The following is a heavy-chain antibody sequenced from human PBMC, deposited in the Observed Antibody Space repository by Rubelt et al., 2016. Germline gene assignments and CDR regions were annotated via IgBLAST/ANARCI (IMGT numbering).Heavy chain of an antibody. Sequence: QVQLQESGPGLVKPSETLSLSCTVSGGSISSYYWSWFRQPPGKGLEWIGYIYYSGSTNYTPPLKGRVTKSVDTSKDQISRKLTSVTAADTAVYYWGSSWYRFDYWGQGTRVTVSS. CDR2: IYYSGST. CDR1: GGSISSYY. D-gene: IGHD6-13*01. J-gene: IGHJ4*02. V-gene: IGHV4-59*08. CDR3: GSSWYRFDY.